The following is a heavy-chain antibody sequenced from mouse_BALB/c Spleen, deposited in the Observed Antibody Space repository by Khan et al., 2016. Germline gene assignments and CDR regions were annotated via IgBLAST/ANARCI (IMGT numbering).Heavy chain of an antibody. Sequence: VQLQQSGPELVKPGASVKMSCKATGYTFTSYVMHWVKQKPGQGLEWIGYINPYNDGTKYNEKFKGKATLTSDKSSSTAYMELSSLTSEDSAVYYYARSRYDGYYAMDYWGQGTSVTVSS. CDR2: INPYNDGT. CDR3: ARSRYDGYYAMDY. J-gene: IGHJ4*01. CDR1: GYTFTSYV. D-gene: IGHD2-14*01. V-gene: IGHV1S136*01.